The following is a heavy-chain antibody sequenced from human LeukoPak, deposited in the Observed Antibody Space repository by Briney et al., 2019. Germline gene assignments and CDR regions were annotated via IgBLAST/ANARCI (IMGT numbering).Heavy chain of an antibody. J-gene: IGHJ4*02. V-gene: IGHV4-31*03. CDR1: GGSISSGGYY. CDR2: IYYSGST. D-gene: IGHD3-22*01. Sequence: SETLSLTCTVSGGSISSGGYYWSWIRQHPGKGLEWIGYIYYSGSTYYNPSLKSRVTISVDTSKNQFSLKLSSVTAADTAVYYCATGGSSGYYYIDYWGQGTLVTVSS. CDR3: ATGGSSGYYYIDY.